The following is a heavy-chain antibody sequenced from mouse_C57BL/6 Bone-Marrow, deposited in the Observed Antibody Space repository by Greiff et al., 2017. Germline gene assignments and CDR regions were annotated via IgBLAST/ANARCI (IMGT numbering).Heavy chain of an antibody. CDR3: AREIYYSYDDWFAY. Sequence: QVQLQQSGAELMKPGASVKLSCKATGYTFTGYWIEWVKQRPGHGLEWIGEIFPGNGSTNYNEKFKGKATFTVDTSSNTAYMQLSSLTTEDSAIYYCAREIYYSYDDWFAYWGQGTLVTVSA. CDR1: GYTFTGYW. J-gene: IGHJ3*01. CDR2: IFPGNGST. D-gene: IGHD2-12*01. V-gene: IGHV1-9*01.